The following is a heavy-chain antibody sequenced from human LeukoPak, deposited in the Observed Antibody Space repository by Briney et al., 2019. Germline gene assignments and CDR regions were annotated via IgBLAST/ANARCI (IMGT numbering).Heavy chain of an antibody. V-gene: IGHV4-39*01. J-gene: IGHJ4*02. CDR1: GGSIRSSSYY. CDR2: IYYSGST. Sequence: MTSETLSLTCTVSGGSIRSSSYYWGWIRQPPGKGLEWIGSIYYSGSTYYNPSLKSRVTISVDTSKNQFSLQLSSVTAADTAVYYCARLRRYDFWSGSAKDYWGQGTLVTVSS. D-gene: IGHD3-3*01. CDR3: ARLRRYDFWSGSAKDY.